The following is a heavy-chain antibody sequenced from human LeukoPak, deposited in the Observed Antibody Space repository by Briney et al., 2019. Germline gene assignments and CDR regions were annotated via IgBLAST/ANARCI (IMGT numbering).Heavy chain of an antibody. Sequence: ASVKVSCKASGYTFTGYYMHWVRQVPGQGLEWMGWINPNSGGTNYAQKFQGRVTMTRDTSISTAYMELSRLRSDDTAVYYCARVSISSSSPPFDYWGQGTLVTVSS. D-gene: IGHD6-6*01. V-gene: IGHV1-2*02. CDR2: INPNSGGT. CDR3: ARVSISSSSPPFDY. CDR1: GYTFTGYY. J-gene: IGHJ4*02.